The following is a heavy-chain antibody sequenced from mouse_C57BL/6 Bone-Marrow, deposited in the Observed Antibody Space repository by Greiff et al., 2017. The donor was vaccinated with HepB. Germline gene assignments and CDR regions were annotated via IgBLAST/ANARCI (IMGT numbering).Heavy chain of an antibody. V-gene: IGHV3-6*01. Sequence: EVKLVESGPGLVKPSQSLSLTCSVTGYSITSGYYWNWIRQFPGNKLEWMGYISYDGSNNYNPSLKNRISITRDTSKNQFFLKLNSVTTEDTATYYCARYGSFFMDYWGQGTSVTVSS. J-gene: IGHJ4*01. CDR3: ARYGSFFMDY. CDR2: ISYDGSN. D-gene: IGHD1-1*01. CDR1: GYSITSGYY.